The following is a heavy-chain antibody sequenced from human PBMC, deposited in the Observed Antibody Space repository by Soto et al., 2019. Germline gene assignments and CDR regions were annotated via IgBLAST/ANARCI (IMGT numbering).Heavy chain of an antibody. CDR1: GFTFSDYT. D-gene: IGHD3-3*01. CDR2: ISSDGSNK. J-gene: IGHJ4*02. Sequence: GGSLRLSCAASGFTFSDYTINWVRQAPGKGLEWVAVISSDGSNKYYADSVKGRFTISRDTSRNTLYLQMNSLRAEDKAVYYCARDRKTYYDFWSGYLTGYWGQATLVTVSS. V-gene: IGHV3-30-3*01. CDR3: ARDRKTYYDFWSGYLTGY.